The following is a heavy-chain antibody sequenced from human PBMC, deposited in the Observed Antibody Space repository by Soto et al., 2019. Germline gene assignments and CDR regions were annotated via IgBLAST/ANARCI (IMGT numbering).Heavy chain of an antibody. CDR2: IWYDGSNK. Sequence: PGWSLRLSCSASVFTFSSYGMHWFRQAPGKGLEWVAVIWYDGSNKYYADSVKGRFTISRDNSKNTLYLQMNSLRAEDTAVYYCARAQGKYNWNYDPFDYWGQGTLVTVSS. CDR1: VFTFSSYG. J-gene: IGHJ4*02. D-gene: IGHD1-7*01. CDR3: ARAQGKYNWNYDPFDY. V-gene: IGHV3-33*01.